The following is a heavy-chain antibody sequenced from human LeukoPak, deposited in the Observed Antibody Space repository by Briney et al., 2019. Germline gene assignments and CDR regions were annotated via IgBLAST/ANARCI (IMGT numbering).Heavy chain of an antibody. Sequence: SETLSLTCTVSGGSISSYYWSWIRQPPGKGLEWIGYIYYSGSTNYNPSLKSRVTISVDTSRNQFSLKRSSVTAADTAVYYCARGSRGYCSSTSCSGYMDVWGKGTTVTVSS. D-gene: IGHD2-2*01. CDR2: IYYSGST. CDR1: GGSISSYY. V-gene: IGHV4-59*01. CDR3: ARGSRGYCSSTSCSGYMDV. J-gene: IGHJ6*03.